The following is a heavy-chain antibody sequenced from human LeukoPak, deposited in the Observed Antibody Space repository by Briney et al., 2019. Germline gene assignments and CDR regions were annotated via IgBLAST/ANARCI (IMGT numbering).Heavy chain of an antibody. Sequence: SETLSLTCTVSGGSISSSSYYWGWIRQPPGKGLEWIGSIYYSGSTYYNPSLKSRVTISVDTSKNQFFLKLSSVTAADTAVYYCARVHSSSWYAFWDYWGQGTLVTVSS. V-gene: IGHV4-39*01. CDR3: ARVHSSSWYAFWDY. D-gene: IGHD6-13*01. CDR1: GGSISSSSYY. J-gene: IGHJ4*02. CDR2: IYYSGST.